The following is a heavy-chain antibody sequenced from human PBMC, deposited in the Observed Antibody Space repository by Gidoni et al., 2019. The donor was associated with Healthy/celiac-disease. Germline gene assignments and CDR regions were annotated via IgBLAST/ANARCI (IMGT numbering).Heavy chain of an antibody. J-gene: IGHJ3*02. Sequence: QVQLVESGGGVVQPGRSLRLSCAASGFTFSSYGMHWVRQAPGKGLEWVAVISYDGSNKYYADSVKGRFTISRDNSKNTLYLQMNSLRAEDTAVYYCAKGDGIWGQGTMVTVSS. CDR2: ISYDGSNK. CDR1: GFTFSSYG. V-gene: IGHV3-30*18. CDR3: AKGDGI.